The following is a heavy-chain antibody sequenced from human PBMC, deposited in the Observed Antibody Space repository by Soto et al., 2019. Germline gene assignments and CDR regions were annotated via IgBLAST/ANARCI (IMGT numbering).Heavy chain of an antibody. CDR2: ISGSGGST. CDR1: GFTFSSYA. J-gene: IGHJ4*02. Sequence: GVLRLSCAASGFTFSSYAMSWVRQAPGKGLEWVSAISGSGGSTYYADSVKGRFTISRDNSKNTLYLQMNSLRAEDTAVYYCAKASSSSGYYFDYWGQGTLVTVSS. V-gene: IGHV3-23*01. D-gene: IGHD6-6*01. CDR3: AKASSSSGYYFDY.